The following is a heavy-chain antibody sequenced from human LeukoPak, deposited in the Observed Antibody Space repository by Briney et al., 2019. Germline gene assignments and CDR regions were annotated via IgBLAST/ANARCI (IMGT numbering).Heavy chain of an antibody. J-gene: IGHJ5*02. CDR1: GGSISSYY. CDR3: ARHGSDGDYEMFDP. D-gene: IGHD4-17*01. V-gene: IGHV4-59*01. Sequence: SETLSLTCTVSGGSISSYYWSWIRQPPGKGLEWIGYIYYSGSTNYNPSLKSRVTISVDTCKNQFSLKLSSVTAADTAVYYCARHGSDGDYEMFDPWGQGTLVTVSS. CDR2: IYYSGST.